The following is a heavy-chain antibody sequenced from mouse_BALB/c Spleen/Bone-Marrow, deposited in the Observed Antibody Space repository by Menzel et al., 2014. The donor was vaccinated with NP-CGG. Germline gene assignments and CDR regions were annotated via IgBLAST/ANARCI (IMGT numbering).Heavy chain of an antibody. V-gene: IGHV1-82*01. D-gene: IGHD1-1*01. CDR1: GYEFSDSW. CDR3: ARSLSVVTPMDY. Sequence: VQRVESGPELVRPGASVKISCEASGYEFSDSWMNWVKQRPGQGLEWIGRIYPGDGDSIYNGKFKGKATLTSDKFSSTAYMQLSSLTSVDSAVYFCARSLSVVTPMDYWGQGTSVTVSS. J-gene: IGHJ4*01. CDR2: IYPGDGDS.